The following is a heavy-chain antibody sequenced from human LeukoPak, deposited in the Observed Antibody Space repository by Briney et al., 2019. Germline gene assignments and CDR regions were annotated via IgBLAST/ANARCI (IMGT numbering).Heavy chain of an antibody. Sequence: SETLSLTCTVSGGSIYRHYWSWMRQPPGKGLEWIGYVSDSGSTNHNSSLKSRVTISVDTSKNQFSLMLSSVTAADTAVYYCARGELLDYWGQGTLVTVSS. V-gene: IGHV4-59*11. D-gene: IGHD2-21*02. CDR3: ARGELLDY. CDR1: GGSIYRHY. J-gene: IGHJ4*02. CDR2: VSDSGST.